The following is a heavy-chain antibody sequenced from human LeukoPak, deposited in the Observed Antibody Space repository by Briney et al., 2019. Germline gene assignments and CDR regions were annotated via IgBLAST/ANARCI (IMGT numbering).Heavy chain of an antibody. D-gene: IGHD6-19*01. Sequence: GRSLRLSCAASGFTFDDYAMYWVRQAPGKGLEWVSGISWNSGSIVYADSVKGRFTISRDNAKNSLYLQMNSLRAEDTALYYCAKVGGYRSGWAPVYWFFDLWGRGTLVTVSS. J-gene: IGHJ2*01. CDR3: AKVGGYRSGWAPVYWFFDL. V-gene: IGHV3-9*01. CDR2: ISWNSGSI. CDR1: GFTFDDYA.